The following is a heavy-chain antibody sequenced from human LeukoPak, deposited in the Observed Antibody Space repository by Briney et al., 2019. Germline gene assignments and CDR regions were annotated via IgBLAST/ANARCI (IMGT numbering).Heavy chain of an antibody. D-gene: IGHD6-13*01. V-gene: IGHV4-59*01. CDR3: ARWTSSSWRHFDY. CDR2: IYYSGST. J-gene: IGHJ4*02. Sequence: SETLSLTCTVSGGSISSYYWSWIRQPPGKGLEWIGYIYYSGSTNYNPSLKSRVTISVDTSKNQFSLKLSSVTAADTAVYYCARWTSSSWRHFDYWGQGTLVTVSS. CDR1: GGSISSYY.